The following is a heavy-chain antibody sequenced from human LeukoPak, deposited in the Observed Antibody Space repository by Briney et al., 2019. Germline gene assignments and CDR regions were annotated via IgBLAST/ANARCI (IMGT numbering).Heavy chain of an antibody. CDR1: GFIFASHW. D-gene: IGHD1-26*01. CDR2: INGDGSRR. V-gene: IGHV3-74*01. Sequence: PGGSLRLSCAASGFIFASHWMFWVRQVPGKGLVWVSRINGDGSRREYADSVKGRFTISRDNAKNTLYLQMNSPSAEDTGLYYCVRDPRGDGSSTFGYWGQGTLVTVSS. J-gene: IGHJ4*02. CDR3: VRDPRGDGSSTFGY.